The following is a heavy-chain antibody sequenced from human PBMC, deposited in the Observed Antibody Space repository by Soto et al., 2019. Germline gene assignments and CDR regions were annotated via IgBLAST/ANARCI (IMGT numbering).Heavy chain of an antibody. D-gene: IGHD1-1*01. J-gene: IGHJ4*02. CDR3: ARGRYGDY. Sequence: QVHLVQSGAEVKKPGASVKVSCQASGYAFTTYGITWVRQAPGQGLERMGWISAHNGNTNYAQKIQGRVTVTRDTSTSTAYMELRSLRSDDTAVYYCARGRYGDYWGQGALVTVSS. CDR2: ISAHNGNT. V-gene: IGHV1-18*01. CDR1: GYAFTTYG.